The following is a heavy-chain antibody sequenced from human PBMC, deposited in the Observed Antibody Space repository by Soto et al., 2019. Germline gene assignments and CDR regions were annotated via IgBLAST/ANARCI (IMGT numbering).Heavy chain of an antibody. CDR1: GGTFSSYA. CDR3: ARDWEYYYDISGPADAFDI. V-gene: IGHV1-69*13. J-gene: IGHJ3*02. D-gene: IGHD3-22*01. Sequence: RASVKVSCKASGGTFSSYAISWVRQAPGQGLEWMGGIIPIFGTANYAQKFQGRVTIIADESTSTAYMELSSLRSEDTAVYYCARDWEYYYDISGPADAFDIWGQGTTVTVSS. CDR2: IIPIFGTA.